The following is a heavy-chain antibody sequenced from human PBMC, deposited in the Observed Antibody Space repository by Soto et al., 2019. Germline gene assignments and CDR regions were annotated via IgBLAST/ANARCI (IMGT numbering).Heavy chain of an antibody. Sequence: SETLSLTCAVYGGSFSGYYWSWIRQPPGKGLEWIGEINYSGSTNYNPSLKSRVTISVDTSKNQFSLKLSSVTAADTAVYYCARWVPGDIVVVVAADGAFDIWGQGTMVTVSS. D-gene: IGHD2-15*01. V-gene: IGHV4-34*01. CDR1: GGSFSGYY. J-gene: IGHJ3*02. CDR2: INYSGST. CDR3: ARWVPGDIVVVVAADGAFDI.